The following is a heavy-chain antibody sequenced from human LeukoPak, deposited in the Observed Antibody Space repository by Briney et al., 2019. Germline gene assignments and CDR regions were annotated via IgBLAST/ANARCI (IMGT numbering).Heavy chain of an antibody. CDR3: AKVVSGNLDSPCD. J-gene: IGHJ4*02. Sequence: LAGGSLRLSCAASEFTFSSYAMSWVRQAPGKGLEWVSTISGSGGHTYYADSVKGRFTISRDNSKNTLYLQMNSLRAEDMGVYYCAKVVSGNLDSPCDWGQGTLVTVSS. V-gene: IGHV3-23*01. CDR1: EFTFSSYA. CDR2: ISGSGGHT. D-gene: IGHD3-10*01.